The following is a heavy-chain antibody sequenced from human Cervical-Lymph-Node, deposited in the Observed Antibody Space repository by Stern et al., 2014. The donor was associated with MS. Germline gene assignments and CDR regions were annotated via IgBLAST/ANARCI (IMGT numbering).Heavy chain of an antibody. CDR1: GFTFSSYG. CDR3: ARDIPGENCMDV. D-gene: IGHD3-10*01. Sequence: QVQLVESGGGVVQPGRSLRLSCAASGFTFSSYGMHWVRQAPGKGLEWVAVIWYDGSNKYYADSVKGRFTISRDNSKNTLYLQMNSLRAEDTAVYYCARDIPGENCMDVWGQGTTVTVSS. CDR2: IWYDGSNK. V-gene: IGHV3-33*01. J-gene: IGHJ6*02.